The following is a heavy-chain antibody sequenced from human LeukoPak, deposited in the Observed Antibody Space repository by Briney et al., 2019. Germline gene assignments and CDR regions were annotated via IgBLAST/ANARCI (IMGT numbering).Heavy chain of an antibody. CDR1: GFTFSNYS. Sequence: PGGSLRLSCSASGFTFSNYSMNWVRQAPGKGLEWGSSISSSSSYIYYADSVKGRFTISRDNAKNSLYLQMNSLRAEDTAVYYCARDLYTGTTGIPQWFDPWGQGTLVTVSS. V-gene: IGHV3-21*01. J-gene: IGHJ5*02. CDR3: ARDLYTGTTGIPQWFDP. D-gene: IGHD1-1*01. CDR2: ISSSSSYI.